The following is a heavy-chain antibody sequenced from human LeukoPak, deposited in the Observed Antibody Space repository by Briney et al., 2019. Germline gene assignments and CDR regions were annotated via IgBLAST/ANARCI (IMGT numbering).Heavy chain of an antibody. J-gene: IGHJ4*02. CDR2: ISSTSSAK. Sequence: GGSLRLSCVASGFTLSNYGINWVRQAPGKGLEWVSYISSTSSAKNYADSVKGRFTISRDNAKNSLYLQMNSLRVEDTAVYCCARGGAARPDYWGKGTLVTVSS. CDR3: ARGGAARPDY. CDR1: GFTLSNYG. V-gene: IGHV3-48*01. D-gene: IGHD6-6*01.